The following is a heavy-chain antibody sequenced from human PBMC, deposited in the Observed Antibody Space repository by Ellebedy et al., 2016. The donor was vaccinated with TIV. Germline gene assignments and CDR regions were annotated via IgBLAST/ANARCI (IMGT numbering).Heavy chain of an antibody. J-gene: IGHJ4*02. CDR3: ARVLGYCSGGSCSIDY. V-gene: IGHV3-21*01. Sequence: GESLKISCAASGFTFNTYNMNWVRQAPGKGLEWVSSISSGGSYIYSADSVKGRLTVSRDNAKNSLYLQMNSLRAEDTAVYYCARVLGYCSGGSCSIDYWGQGTLVTVSS. D-gene: IGHD2-15*01. CDR2: ISSGGSYI. CDR1: GFTFNTYN.